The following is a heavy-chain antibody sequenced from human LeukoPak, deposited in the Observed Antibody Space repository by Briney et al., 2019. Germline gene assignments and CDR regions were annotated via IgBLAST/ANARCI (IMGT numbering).Heavy chain of an antibody. CDR3: ARGWPYYYGSGSYDDY. J-gene: IGHJ4*02. D-gene: IGHD3-10*01. CDR1: GFTVSSNY. Sequence: PGGSLRLSCAASGFTVSSNYMSWVRQAPGKGLEWVSVIYSGGSTYYADSVKGRFTISRDNSKNTLYLQMNSLRAEDTAVYYCARGWPYYYGSGSYDDYWGQGTLVTVSS. CDR2: IYSGGST. V-gene: IGHV3-66*01.